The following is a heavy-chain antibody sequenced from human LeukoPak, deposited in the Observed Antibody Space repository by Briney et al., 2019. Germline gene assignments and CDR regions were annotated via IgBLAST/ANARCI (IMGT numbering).Heavy chain of an antibody. Sequence: SETLSLTCTVSGGSISSGAYYWSWIRQLPGKGLEWIGYIYNSGTTYYNPSLKSRVTISVDTSRNQFSLKLSSVTAADTAVYYCARDRRVTIFGIITHRWFDPWGQGTLVTVPS. CDR3: ARDRRVTIFGIITHRWFDP. CDR1: GGSISSGAYY. CDR2: IYNSGTT. D-gene: IGHD3-3*01. V-gene: IGHV4-31*03. J-gene: IGHJ5*02.